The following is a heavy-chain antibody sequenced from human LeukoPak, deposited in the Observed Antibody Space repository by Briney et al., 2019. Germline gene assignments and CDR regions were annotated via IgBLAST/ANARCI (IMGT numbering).Heavy chain of an antibody. CDR2: IIPIFGTA. CDR3: ARLDDTAMVEGEPDNWFDP. D-gene: IGHD5-18*01. J-gene: IGHJ5*02. Sequence: GASVKVPCKASGGTFSSYALSWVRQAPGQGLQWMGGIIPIFGTANYAQKFQGRVTITADESTSTAYMELSSLRSEDTAVYYCARLDDTAMVEGEPDNWFDPWGQGTLVTVSS. V-gene: IGHV1-69*13. CDR1: GGTFSSYA.